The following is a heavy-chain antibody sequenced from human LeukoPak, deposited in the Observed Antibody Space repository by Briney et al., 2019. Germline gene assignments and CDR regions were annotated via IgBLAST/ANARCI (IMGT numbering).Heavy chain of an antibody. J-gene: IGHJ4*02. CDR2: IIPIFGTA. Sequence: SVKVSCKASGGTFSSYAISWVRQAPGQGLEWMGGIIPIFGTANYAQKFQGRVTITTDESTSTAYMELSSLRSEDTAVYYCASLVEAAANFDYWGQETLVTVSS. D-gene: IGHD6-13*01. CDR1: GGTFSSYA. CDR3: ASLVEAAANFDY. V-gene: IGHV1-69*05.